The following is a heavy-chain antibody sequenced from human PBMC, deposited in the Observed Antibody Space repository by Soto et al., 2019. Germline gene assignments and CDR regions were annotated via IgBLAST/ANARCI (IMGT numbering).Heavy chain of an antibody. D-gene: IGHD3-10*01. CDR3: ARMDGLVRGITKNWFDP. CDR2: IDPSDSYT. CDR1: GYSFTRYW. V-gene: IGHV5-10-1*01. Sequence: XVSMKISCKGCGYSFTRYWTSWVRQMPGKGLEWMGRIDPSDSYTNYGPSFQGHVTMSVDKSTSTAYLQWSSLKASDTAMYYCARMDGLVRGITKNWFDPWGQGTLVTGSS. J-gene: IGHJ5*02.